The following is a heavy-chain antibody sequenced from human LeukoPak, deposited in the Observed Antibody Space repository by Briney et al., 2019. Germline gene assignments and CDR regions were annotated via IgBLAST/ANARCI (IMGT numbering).Heavy chain of an antibody. CDR1: GLTFSSYG. CDR3: AKEGGFLEWLLYQGGGYFDY. Sequence: GRSLRLSCAASGLTFSSYGMHWVRQAPGKGLEWVAVISYDGSNKYYADSVKGRFTISRDNSKNTLYLQMNSLRAEDTAVYYCAKEGGFLEWLLYQGGGYFDYWGQGTLVTVSS. V-gene: IGHV3-30*18. CDR2: ISYDGSNK. J-gene: IGHJ4*02. D-gene: IGHD3-3*01.